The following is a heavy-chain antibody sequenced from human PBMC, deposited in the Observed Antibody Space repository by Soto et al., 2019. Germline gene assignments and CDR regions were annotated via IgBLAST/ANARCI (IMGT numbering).Heavy chain of an antibody. V-gene: IGHV4-30-4*01. D-gene: IGHD2-21*01. Sequence: SETLSLTCTVSGGSISSGDYYWSWIRQPPGKGLEWLGYIYYSGSTYHNPSLKSRVTISVDTSKNQFSLKLSSVTAADTAVYYCASRVVLGWSDWFDPWGQGTLVTVS. CDR2: IYYSGST. J-gene: IGHJ5*02. CDR3: ASRVVLGWSDWFDP. CDR1: GGSISSGDYY.